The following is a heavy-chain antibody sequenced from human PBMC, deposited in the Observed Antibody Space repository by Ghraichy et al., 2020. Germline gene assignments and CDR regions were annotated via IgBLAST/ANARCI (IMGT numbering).Heavy chain of an antibody. V-gene: IGHV3-23*01. D-gene: IGHD3-22*01. J-gene: IGHJ4*01. CDR1: GFTFSSYA. CDR3: AKDEAGYYYDNSGYYY. Sequence: GGSLRLSCAASGFTFSSYAMSWVRQAPGKGLEWVSTISGSGGSTYYADSVKGRFTISRDNSKNTLYLQMNSLRAEDTAVYYCAKDEAGYYYDNSGYYYWGQGTLVTVSP. CDR2: ISGSGGST.